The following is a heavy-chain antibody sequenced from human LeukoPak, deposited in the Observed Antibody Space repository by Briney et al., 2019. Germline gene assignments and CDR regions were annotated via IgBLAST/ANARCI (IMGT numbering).Heavy chain of an antibody. V-gene: IGHV3-21*01. CDR1: GFTFSI. J-gene: IGHJ5*02. CDR2: ISSSSSYI. D-gene: IGHD3-10*01. Sequence: PGGSLRLSCAASGFTFSIMNWVRQAPGKGLEWVSSISSSSSYIYYADSVKGRLTISRDNAKNSLYLQMNSLRSEDTAVYYCARPLMYYYGAETYFWFDPWGQGTLVTVSS. CDR3: ARPLMYYYGAETYFWFDP.